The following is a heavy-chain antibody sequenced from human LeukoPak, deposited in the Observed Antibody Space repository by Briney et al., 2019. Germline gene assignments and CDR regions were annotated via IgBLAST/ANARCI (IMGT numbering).Heavy chain of an antibody. J-gene: IGHJ5*02. CDR3: ARDVGT. CDR1: GFTFSSYA. V-gene: IGHV3-74*01. D-gene: IGHD7-27*01. Sequence: HPGGSLRLSCVASGFTFSSYAMSWVRQAPGKGPVWVSLISNDESTIIYADSVKGRFTISRDNAKNTPYLQMSSLRAEDTAVYYCARDVGTWGQGTLVTVSS. CDR2: ISNDESTI.